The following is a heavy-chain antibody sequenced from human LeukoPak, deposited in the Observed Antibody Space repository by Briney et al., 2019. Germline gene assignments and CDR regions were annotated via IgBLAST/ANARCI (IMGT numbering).Heavy chain of an antibody. CDR3: ARSGYPVRLHDY. CDR2: IYYSGNT. CDR1: DGSISSISYC. D-gene: IGHD3-3*01. V-gene: IGHV4-39*07. Sequence: SEALSLTCTVSDGSISSISYCWGWIRPPPGEGLECIGNIYYSGNTYYYPSSQSRVTISINTSKNQFSLKVTSVTAGNTAVYYCARSGYPVRLHDYWGQGILVTVSS. J-gene: IGHJ4*02.